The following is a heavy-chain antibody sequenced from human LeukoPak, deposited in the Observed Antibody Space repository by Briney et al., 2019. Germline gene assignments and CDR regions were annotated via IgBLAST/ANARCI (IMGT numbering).Heavy chain of an antibody. Sequence: GGSLRLSCAASGFTFSSYGMHWVRQAPGKGLEWVAVISYDGSNKYYADSVKGRFTISRDNSKNTLYLQMNSLRAEDTAVYYCAGGGYQYYFDYWGQGTLVTVSS. J-gene: IGHJ4*02. D-gene: IGHD3-16*01. CDR2: ISYDGSNK. CDR1: GFTFSSYG. V-gene: IGHV3-30*03. CDR3: AGGGYQYYFDY.